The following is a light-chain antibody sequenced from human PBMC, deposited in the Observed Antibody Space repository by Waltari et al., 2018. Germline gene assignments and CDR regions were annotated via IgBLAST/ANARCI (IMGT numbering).Light chain of an antibody. V-gene: IGKV1-39*01. CDR1: QSISSY. CDR2: AAS. CDR3: QQSYSTQIT. J-gene: IGKJ5*01. Sequence: DIQMTQSPSSLSASVGDRVTITFRASQSISSYLNLYQQKPGKAPKLLIYAASSLQSGVPSRFSGSGSGTDFTLTISSLQPEDFATYYCQQSYSTQITFGQGTRLEIK.